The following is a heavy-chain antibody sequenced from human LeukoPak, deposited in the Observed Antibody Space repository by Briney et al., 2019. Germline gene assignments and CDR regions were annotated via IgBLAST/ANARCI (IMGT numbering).Heavy chain of an antibody. Sequence: SETLSLTCTVSGGSITYYFWNWIRQPAGKGLEWIRCIYTNENTNYNPSLKSRITMSVDTSKNQFSLKLNSVTAADTAVYYCAREKSVTGSPYYFDYWGQGTLVTVAS. CDR1: GGSITYYF. CDR3: AREKSVTGSPYYFDY. D-gene: IGHD3-9*01. J-gene: IGHJ4*02. CDR2: IYTNENT. V-gene: IGHV4-4*07.